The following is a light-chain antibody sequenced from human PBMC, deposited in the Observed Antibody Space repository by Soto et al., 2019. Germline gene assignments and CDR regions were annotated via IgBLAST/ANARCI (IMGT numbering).Light chain of an antibody. Sequence: EIVMTQSPATLSVSPGERATLSCRASQSVGSNLAWYQQKPGQAPRLLIYATSSRATGVPARFSGSGSGTEFTLTITSLQSEDVAVYYCQQCSNWPPLTFGGGTKVDI. CDR2: ATS. CDR3: QQCSNWPPLT. J-gene: IGKJ4*01. V-gene: IGKV3-15*01. CDR1: QSVGSN.